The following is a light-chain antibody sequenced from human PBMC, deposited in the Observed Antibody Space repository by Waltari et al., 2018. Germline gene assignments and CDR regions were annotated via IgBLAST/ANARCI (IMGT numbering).Light chain of an antibody. CDR3: QQSYGSPWT. CDR1: QSVSTS. V-gene: IGKV1-39*01. J-gene: IGKJ1*01. CDR2: AVS. Sequence: CRASQSVSTSLNWFQQKAGKAPNLLLYAVSSLRSGVPPGLCGSGSGRYFTLTISSRQPEDFAAFYCQQSYGSPWTFGEGTKVEVK.